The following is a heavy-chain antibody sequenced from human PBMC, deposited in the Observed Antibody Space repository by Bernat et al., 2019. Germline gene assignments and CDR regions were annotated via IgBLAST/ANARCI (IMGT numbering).Heavy chain of an antibody. CDR1: GFTFSSYS. J-gene: IGHJ4*02. CDR3: ARDRKDSSGYYPSGSLDY. CDR2: ISSSSSTI. V-gene: IGHV3-48*02. D-gene: IGHD3-22*01. Sequence: VQLVESGGGEVQPGNSLGLSCAASGFTFSSYSMNWVRQAPGKGLEWVSYISSSSSTIYYADSVKGRFTISRDNAKNSLYLQMNSLRDEDTAVYYCARDRKDSSGYYPSGSLDYWGQGTLVTVSS.